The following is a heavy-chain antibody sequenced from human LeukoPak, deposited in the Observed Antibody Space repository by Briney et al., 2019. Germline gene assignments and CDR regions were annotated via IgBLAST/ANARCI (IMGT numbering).Heavy chain of an antibody. V-gene: IGHV4-34*01. CDR3: ARMTSGAFDM. CDR2: INHSGST. CDR1: SGSFNGYY. J-gene: IGHJ3*02. Sequence: SETLSLTCAVYSGSFNGYYWGWIRQPPGKGLEWIGEINHSGSTNYNPPLKSRVTMSVDTSKSQLSLKLSSVTAADPAVYYCARMTSGAFDMWGQGTMVTVSS.